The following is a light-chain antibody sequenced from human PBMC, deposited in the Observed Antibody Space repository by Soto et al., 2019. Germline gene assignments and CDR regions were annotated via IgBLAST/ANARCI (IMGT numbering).Light chain of an antibody. J-gene: IGKJ1*01. Sequence: IVLTQAPGTLSFSPGERSTLSCRCSRSVSSSYLAWYQQKPGQAPRLLIYGASSRATGIPDRFSGSGSGTDFTLTISRLEPEDFAVYYCQQYGRSPWTFGQGTKVDIK. CDR3: QQYGRSPWT. CDR1: RSVSSSY. CDR2: GAS. V-gene: IGKV3-20*01.